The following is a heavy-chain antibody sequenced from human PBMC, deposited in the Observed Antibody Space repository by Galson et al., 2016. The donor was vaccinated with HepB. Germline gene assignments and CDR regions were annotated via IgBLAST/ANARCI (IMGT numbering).Heavy chain of an antibody. D-gene: IGHD3-10*01. Sequence: AARTYYADSVKGRFTISRDNSKNTLYLQMNNLRAEDSAIYFCAKPIYYGSGTQGDYWGQGTLVTVSS. CDR3: AKPIYYGSGTQGDY. CDR2: AART. V-gene: IGHV3-23*01. J-gene: IGHJ4*02.